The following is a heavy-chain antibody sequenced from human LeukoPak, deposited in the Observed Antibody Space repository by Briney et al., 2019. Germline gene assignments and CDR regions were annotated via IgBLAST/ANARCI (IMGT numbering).Heavy chain of an antibody. Sequence: SETLSLTCTVSGGSIGSYYWSWIRQPPGKGLEWIGYSYYSGGTNYNPSLMSRVTISVDTSKNQFSLKVRYVTAADTAVYYCARGLNDSWTGENYWGQGTLVTVSS. CDR1: GGSIGSYY. CDR2: SYYSGGT. V-gene: IGHV4-59*12. D-gene: IGHD3-3*01. J-gene: IGHJ4*02. CDR3: ARGLNDSWTGENY.